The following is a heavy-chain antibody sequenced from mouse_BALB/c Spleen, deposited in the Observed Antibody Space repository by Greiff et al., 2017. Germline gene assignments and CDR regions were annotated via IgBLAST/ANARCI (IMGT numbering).Heavy chain of an antibody. V-gene: IGHV3-2*02. D-gene: IGHD2-10*02. CDR3: ARRGGYGNYYYYAMDY. J-gene: IGHJ4*01. CDR2: ISYSGST. Sequence: VQLQQSGPGLVKPSQSLSLTCTVTGYSITSDYAWNWIRQFPGNKLEWMGYISYSGSTSYNPSLKSRISITRDTSKNQFFLQLNSVTTEDTATYYCARRGGYGNYYYYAMDYWGQGTSVTVSS. CDR1: GYSITSDYA.